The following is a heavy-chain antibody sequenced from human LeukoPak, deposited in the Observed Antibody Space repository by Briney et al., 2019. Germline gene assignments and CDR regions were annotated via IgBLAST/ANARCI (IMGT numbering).Heavy chain of an antibody. D-gene: IGHD3-10*01. Sequence: GASVKVSCKASGYTFTSYYMHWVRQAPGQGLEWMGIINPSGGSTSYAQKFQGRVTMTRDMSTSTVYMELSSLRSEDTAVYYCARVLGSGAEMDWGQGTLVTVSS. CDR1: GYTFTSYY. CDR2: INPSGGST. CDR3: ARVLGSGAEMD. J-gene: IGHJ4*02. V-gene: IGHV1-46*01.